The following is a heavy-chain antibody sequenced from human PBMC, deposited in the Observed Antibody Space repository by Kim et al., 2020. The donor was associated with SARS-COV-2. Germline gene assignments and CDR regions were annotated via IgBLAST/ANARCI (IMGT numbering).Heavy chain of an antibody. V-gene: IGHV4-34*01. Sequence: LKSRVTISVDTSKNQFSLKLSSVTAADTAVYYCARGLNVLRYFDWSPPGYWGQGTLVTVSS. D-gene: IGHD3-9*01. J-gene: IGHJ4*02. CDR3: ARGLNVLRYFDWSPPGY.